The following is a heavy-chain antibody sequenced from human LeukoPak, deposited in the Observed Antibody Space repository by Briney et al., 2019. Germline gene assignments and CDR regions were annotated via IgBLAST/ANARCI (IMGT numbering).Heavy chain of an antibody. Sequence: SENLSLTCTVSGGSISSYYWSWIRQPAGKGLEWIGRIYSSGSISYNPSLKSRVTISVDTSKNQFSLKLSSVTAADTAVYYCARGLGYCSSTSCYSPVYYYYYMDVWGKGTTVTVSS. V-gene: IGHV4-4*07. CDR3: ARGLGYCSSTSCYSPVYYYYYMDV. J-gene: IGHJ6*03. D-gene: IGHD2-2*01. CDR1: GGSISSYY. CDR2: IYSSGSI.